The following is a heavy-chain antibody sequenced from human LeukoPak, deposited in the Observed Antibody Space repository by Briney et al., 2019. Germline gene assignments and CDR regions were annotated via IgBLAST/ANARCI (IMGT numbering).Heavy chain of an antibody. CDR1: GYTFTGYY. V-gene: IGHV1-2*02. CDR3: ARVKNYYDSSGYLYYFDY. D-gene: IGHD3-22*01. J-gene: IGHJ4*02. Sequence: GASVKVSCKASGYTFTGYYIHWVRQAPGQGLEWMGWINPNSGGTNYAQKFQGRVTMTRDTSISPAYMELSRLRSDDTAVYYCARVKNYYDSSGYLYYFDYWGQGTLVTVSS. CDR2: INPNSGGT.